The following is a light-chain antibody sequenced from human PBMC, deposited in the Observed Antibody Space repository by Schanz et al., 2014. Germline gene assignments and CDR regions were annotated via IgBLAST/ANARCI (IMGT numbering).Light chain of an antibody. CDR3: SSYTRSSTQV. V-gene: IGLV2-14*01. CDR1: SSDVGGYNY. J-gene: IGLJ3*02. Sequence: QSALTQPASVSGSPGQSVTISCTGTSSDVGGYNYVSWYQHHPDKVPKLLIYRPSGVSNRFSGSKSGDTASLTISGLQAEDEADYYCSSYTRSSTQVFGGGTKLTVL.